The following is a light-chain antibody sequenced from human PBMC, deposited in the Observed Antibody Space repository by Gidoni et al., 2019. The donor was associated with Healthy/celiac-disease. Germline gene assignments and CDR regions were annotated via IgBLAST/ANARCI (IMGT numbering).Light chain of an antibody. V-gene: IGLV3-1*01. J-gene: IGLJ2*01. CDR1: KLGDNY. CDR3: QAWDSSTVV. Sequence: SSELTPPPSVSVSPGQTASITCSGDKLGDNYACWSQQKPGQSPVLVIYQDSKRPSGIPERFSGSNSGKTATLTISGTQAMDEADYYCQAWDSSTVVFGGGTKLTVL. CDR2: QDS.